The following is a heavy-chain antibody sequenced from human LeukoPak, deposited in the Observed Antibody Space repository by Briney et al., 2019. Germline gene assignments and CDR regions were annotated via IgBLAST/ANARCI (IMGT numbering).Heavy chain of an antibody. D-gene: IGHD3-22*01. CDR1: GGSISSGGYY. V-gene: IGHV4-31*03. Sequence: SETLSLTCTVSGGSISSGGYYWSWLRQHPGKGLEWIGYIYYSGSTYYNPSLKSRVTISVDTSKNQFSLKLSSVTAADTAVYYCARDNYYDSSVYFDYWGQGTLVTVSS. CDR3: ARDNYYDSSVYFDY. CDR2: IYYSGST. J-gene: IGHJ4*02.